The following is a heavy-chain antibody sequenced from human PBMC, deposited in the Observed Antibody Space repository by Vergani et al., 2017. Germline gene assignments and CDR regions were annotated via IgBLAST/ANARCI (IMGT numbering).Heavy chain of an antibody. J-gene: IGHJ6*03. Sequence: VQLQQWCAGLLKPSETLSLTCAVYGGSFSGYYWRWIRQPPGKGLGWIGEINHSERTNYIPSLKSRVTISVDTSKNQFSLKLSSVPAADSAVYYCARGYNRIFAVGNRYYMDVWGQGTTVTVSS. CDR3: ARGYNRIFAVGNRYYMDV. CDR2: INHSERT. CDR1: GGSFSGYY. V-gene: IGHV4-34*01. D-gene: IGHD3-3*01.